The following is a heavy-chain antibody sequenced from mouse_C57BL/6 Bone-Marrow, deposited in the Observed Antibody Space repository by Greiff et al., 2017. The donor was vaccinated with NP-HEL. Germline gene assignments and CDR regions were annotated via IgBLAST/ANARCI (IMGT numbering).Heavy chain of an antibody. J-gene: IGHJ1*03. CDR1: GYTFTSYW. Sequence: QVQLQQPGAELVKPGASVKLSCKASGYTFTSYWMQWVKQRPGQGLEWIGEIDPSDSYTNYNQKFKGKATLTVDNSSSTAYMQLSSLTSEDSAVYYCARMGAYYGNYGWYFDVWGTGTTVTVSS. CDR2: IDPSDSYT. V-gene: IGHV1-50*01. D-gene: IGHD2-1*01. CDR3: ARMGAYYGNYGWYFDV.